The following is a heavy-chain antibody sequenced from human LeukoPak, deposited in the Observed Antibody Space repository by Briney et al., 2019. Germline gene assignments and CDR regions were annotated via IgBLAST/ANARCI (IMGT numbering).Heavy chain of an antibody. CDR3: AIMYYDFWSGYGGLVY. Sequence: SETLSLTCAVSGGSISSSNWWSWVRQPPGKGLEWIGEIYHSGSTNYNPSLKSRVTISVDKSKNQFSLKLSSVTAADTAVYYCAIMYYDFWSGYGGLVYWGQGTLVTVSS. D-gene: IGHD3-3*01. CDR1: GGSISSSNW. J-gene: IGHJ4*02. CDR2: IYHSGST. V-gene: IGHV4-4*02.